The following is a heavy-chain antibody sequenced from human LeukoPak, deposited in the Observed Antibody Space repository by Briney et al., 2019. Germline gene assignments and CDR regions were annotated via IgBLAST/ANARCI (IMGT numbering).Heavy chain of an antibody. CDR1: GFTVSSNY. J-gene: IGHJ4*02. Sequence: GGSLRLSCAASGFTVSSNYMNWVRQAPGKGLEWVSVIYSGGSTYYADSVRGRFTISRDNSKNTLYLQMNSLRAEDTAVYYCARHRSSWLIDYWGQGTLVTVSS. V-gene: IGHV3-66*04. CDR2: IYSGGST. CDR3: ARHRSSWLIDY. D-gene: IGHD6-6*01.